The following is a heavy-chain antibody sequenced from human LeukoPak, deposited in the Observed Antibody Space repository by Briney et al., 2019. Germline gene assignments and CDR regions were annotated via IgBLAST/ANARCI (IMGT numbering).Heavy chain of an antibody. V-gene: IGHV3-23*01. CDR1: GFTFSSYW. CDR3: AKSGGYAFYYYYGMDV. CDR2: ISGSGGST. J-gene: IGHJ6*02. D-gene: IGHD3-22*01. Sequence: GGSLRLSCAASGFTFSSYWMSWVRQAPGKGLEWVSAISGSGGSTYYADSVKGRFTISRDNSKNTLYLQMNSLRAEDTAVYYCAKSGGYAFYYYYGMDVWGQGTTVTVSS.